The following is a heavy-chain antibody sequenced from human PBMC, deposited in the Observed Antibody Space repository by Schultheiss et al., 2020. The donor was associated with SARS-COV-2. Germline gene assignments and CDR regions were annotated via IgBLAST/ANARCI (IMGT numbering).Heavy chain of an antibody. V-gene: IGHV3-7*03. CDR1: GFTFSNYW. CDR3: ARDQVFEEYFYGMDV. Sequence: GGSLRLSCAASGFTFSNYWMSWVRQAPGKGLEWVANIKQDGSEKYYVDSVKGRFTISRDNAKNSLYLQMNSLRAEDTAVYYCARDQVFEEYFYGMDVWGQGTTVTVSS. J-gene: IGHJ6*02. CDR2: IKQDGSEK. D-gene: IGHD3-10*01.